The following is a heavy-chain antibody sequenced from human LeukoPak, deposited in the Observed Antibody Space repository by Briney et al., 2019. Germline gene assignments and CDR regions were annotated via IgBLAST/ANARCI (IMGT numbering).Heavy chain of an antibody. CDR2: INWNGGST. CDR3: ARGRLYYYDSSGYLLMDYFDY. D-gene: IGHD3-22*01. Sequence: GGSLRLSCVASGFTFDDYGMSWVRQAPGKGLEWVSGINWNGGSTGYADSVKGRFTISRDNAKNSLYLQMNSLRAEDTALYYCARGRLYYYDSSGYLLMDYFDYWGQGTLVTVSS. J-gene: IGHJ4*02. CDR1: GFTFDDYG. V-gene: IGHV3-20*04.